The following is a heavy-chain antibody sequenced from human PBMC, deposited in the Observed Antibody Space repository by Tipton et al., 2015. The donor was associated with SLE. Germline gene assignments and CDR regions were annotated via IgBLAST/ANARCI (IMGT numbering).Heavy chain of an antibody. CDR2: INHSGRT. D-gene: IGHD2-15*01. CDR1: GRASGRSF. V-gene: IGHV4-34*01. Sequence: TLSLTCAVYGRASGRSFCRLVPRPPGKGLVLFWEINHSGRTNYNPSLKSRVTISVDTSKNQFSLKLSSVTAADTAVYYCARGRDIVVVVDSTHNVDWFDP. CDR3: ARGRDIVVVVDSTHNVDWFDP. J-gene: IGHJ5*02.